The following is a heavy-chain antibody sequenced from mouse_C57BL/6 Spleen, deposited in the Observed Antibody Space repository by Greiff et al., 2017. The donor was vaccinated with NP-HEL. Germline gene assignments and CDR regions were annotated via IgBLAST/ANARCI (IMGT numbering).Heavy chain of an antibody. V-gene: IGHV1-19*01. Sequence: EVQLQQSGPVLVKPGASVKMSCKASGYTFTDYYMNWVKQSHGKSLEWIGVINPYNGGTSYNQKFKGKATLTVDKSSSTAYMELNSLTSEDSAVYYCARGDGYYSYWGQGTTLTVSS. CDR3: ARGDGYYSY. D-gene: IGHD2-3*01. CDR2: INPYNGGT. J-gene: IGHJ2*01. CDR1: GYTFTDYY.